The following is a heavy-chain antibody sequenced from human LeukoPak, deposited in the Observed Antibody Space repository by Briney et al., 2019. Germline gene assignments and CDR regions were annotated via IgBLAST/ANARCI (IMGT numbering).Heavy chain of an antibody. CDR2: IKQDGSVK. J-gene: IGHJ4*02. CDR1: GFTFSSYW. D-gene: IGHD6-6*01. V-gene: IGHV3-7*01. Sequence: GGSLRLSCAASGFTFSSYWMSWVRQAPGKGLEWVANIKQDGSVKYYVDSVTGRFTISRDNAKNSLYLRMDSLRAKDTAVYYCARIGYSSSSTDYWGQGTLVTVSS. CDR3: ARIGYSSSSTDY.